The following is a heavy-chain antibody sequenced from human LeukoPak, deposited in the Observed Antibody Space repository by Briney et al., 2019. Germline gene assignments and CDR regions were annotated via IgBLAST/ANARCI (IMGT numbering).Heavy chain of an antibody. Sequence: GGSLRLSCAASGFTFSNYAMHWVRQAPGKGLEWVAVISDDGSNKYYGDSVKGRFSISRDNSKNTVYLQMNSLRAEDTAVYYCAKVRYSSGWYSDFDYWGQGTLVTVSS. D-gene: IGHD6-19*01. CDR1: GFTFSNYA. V-gene: IGHV3-30*18. CDR3: AKVRYSSGWYSDFDY. J-gene: IGHJ4*02. CDR2: ISDDGSNK.